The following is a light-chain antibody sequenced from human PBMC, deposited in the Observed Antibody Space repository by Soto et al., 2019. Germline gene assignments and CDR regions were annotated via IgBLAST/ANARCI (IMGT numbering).Light chain of an antibody. CDR3: QQYNNWPPHT. CDR1: QSVSSS. V-gene: IGKV3-15*01. J-gene: IGKJ4*01. CDR2: GAS. Sequence: EIVMTQSPATLSVSPGERATLSCRASQSVSSSLAWYQQKPGQAPRLLIYGASTRATGIPARFSGSGSGTEFSLTISSLQSEEFAVYYCQQYNNWPPHTFGGGTKVEIK.